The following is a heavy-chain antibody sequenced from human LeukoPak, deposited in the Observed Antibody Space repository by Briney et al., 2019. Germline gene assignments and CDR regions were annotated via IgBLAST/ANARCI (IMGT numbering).Heavy chain of an antibody. CDR3: ARVPAYGDYWFDP. CDR1: GYTFTGYY. V-gene: IGHV1-2*02. Sequence: GASVKVSCKASGYTFTGYYMHWVRQAPGQGLEWMGWINPNSGGTNYAQKFQGRDTMTRDTSISTAYMELSRLRSDDTAVYYCARVPAYGDYWFDPWGQGTLVTVSS. J-gene: IGHJ5*02. CDR2: INPNSGGT. D-gene: IGHD4-17*01.